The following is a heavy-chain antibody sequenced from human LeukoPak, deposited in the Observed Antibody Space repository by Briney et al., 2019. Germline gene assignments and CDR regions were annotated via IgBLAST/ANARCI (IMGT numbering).Heavy chain of an antibody. V-gene: IGHV3-74*01. D-gene: IGHD1-26*01. CDR1: GLTFSSYW. CDR3: AREGSGSYYGFDY. Sequence: PGGSLRLSCAASGLTFSSYWMHWVRQAPGKGLVWVSRINSDGSSTSYADSVKGRFTVSRDNAKNTLYLQMNSLRAEDTAVYYCAREGSGSYYGFDYWGQGTLVTVSS. CDR2: INSDGSST. J-gene: IGHJ4*02.